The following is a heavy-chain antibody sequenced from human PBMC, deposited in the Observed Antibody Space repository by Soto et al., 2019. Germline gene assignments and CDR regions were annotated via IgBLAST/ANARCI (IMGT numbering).Heavy chain of an antibody. CDR2: IIPIFGPA. D-gene: IGHD3-9*01. J-gene: IGHJ6*02. CDR3: ARAFLINYDILTGYYEDYYYYGMDV. Sequence: QVQLVQSGAEVKKPGSSVKVSCKASGGTFSTYAISWVRQAPGQGLEWMGGIIPIFGPANYAQKFQGRVTITADESTSTAYMELSSLRSEDTAVYYCARAFLINYDILTGYYEDYYYYGMDVWGQGTTVTVSS. CDR1: GGTFSTYA. V-gene: IGHV1-69*01.